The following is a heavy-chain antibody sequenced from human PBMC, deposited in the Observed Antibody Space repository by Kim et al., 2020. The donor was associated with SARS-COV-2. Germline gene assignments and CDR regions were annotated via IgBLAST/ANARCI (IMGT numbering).Heavy chain of an antibody. CDR3: ARDQGGYYDSGGHCDP. Sequence: ASVKVSCKASGYTFTSYGISWVRQAPGQGLEGMGWISAYNGNTNYAQKLQGRVTMTTDTSTSTAYMELRSLRSDDTAVYYCARDQGGYYDSGGHCDPWGQGTLVTVSS. J-gene: IGHJ5*02. V-gene: IGHV1-18*01. D-gene: IGHD3-22*01. CDR2: ISAYNGNT. CDR1: GYTFTSYG.